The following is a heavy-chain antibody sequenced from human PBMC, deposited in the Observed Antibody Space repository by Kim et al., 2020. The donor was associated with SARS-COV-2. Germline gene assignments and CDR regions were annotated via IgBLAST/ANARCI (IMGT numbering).Heavy chain of an antibody. CDR2: ISSLSYVT. CDR1: GFTFSSCA. Sequence: GGSLRLSCAASGFTFSSCAMSWVRQAPGKGLEWVSYISSLSYVTKYADSVKGRFIISRDNSKNTVYLQMNSLRADDTAVYFCANGGDSTGYYNWLDSWG. V-gene: IGHV3-23*01. J-gene: IGHJ5*01. CDR3: ANGGDSTGYYNWLDS. D-gene: IGHD3-9*01.